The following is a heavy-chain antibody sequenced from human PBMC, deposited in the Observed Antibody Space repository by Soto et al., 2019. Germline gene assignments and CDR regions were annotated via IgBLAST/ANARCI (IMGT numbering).Heavy chain of an antibody. D-gene: IGHD6-13*01. J-gene: IGHJ4*02. CDR3: ARQSTGYSVEVAY. V-gene: IGHV4-38-2*01. CDR1: GYSITSGYN. CDR2: IYHSGCT. Sequence: ETLSITCDVSGYSITSGYNWGGIRQPPGKGLGWIGSIYHSGCTYYNPSLKSRVTISVDTPQKLFSLKLSAATAADTAVYYCARQSTGYSVEVAYWGQGTLVTVSS.